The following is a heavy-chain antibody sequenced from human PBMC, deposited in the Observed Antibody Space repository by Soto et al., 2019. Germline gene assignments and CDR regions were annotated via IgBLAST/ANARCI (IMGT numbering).Heavy chain of an antibody. D-gene: IGHD6-6*01. V-gene: IGHV4-39*01. Sequence: SETLSLTCTVSGGSISSSSYYWGWIRQPPGKGLEWIGSIYYSGSTYYNPSLKSRVTISVDTSKNQFSLKLSSVTAADTAVYYCARPVGEYSSSVDYWGQGTLVTVSS. J-gene: IGHJ4*02. CDR3: ARPVGEYSSSVDY. CDR2: IYYSGST. CDR1: GGSISSSSYY.